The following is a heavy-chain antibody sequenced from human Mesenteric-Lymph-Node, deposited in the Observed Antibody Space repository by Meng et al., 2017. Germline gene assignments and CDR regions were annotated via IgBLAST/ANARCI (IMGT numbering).Heavy chain of an antibody. CDR3: TVSESGYYESILISQGDAFDI. CDR2: IRSKAYGGTT. J-gene: IGHJ3*02. D-gene: IGHD3-22*01. Sequence: GESLKISCTASGFTFGDYAMSWFRQAPGKGLEWIGFIRSKAYGGTTEYAASVKGRFTISRDDSKSIAYLQMNSLKTEDTAVYYCTVSESGYYESILISQGDAFDIWGQGTMVTVSS. V-gene: IGHV3-49*03. CDR1: GFTFGDYA.